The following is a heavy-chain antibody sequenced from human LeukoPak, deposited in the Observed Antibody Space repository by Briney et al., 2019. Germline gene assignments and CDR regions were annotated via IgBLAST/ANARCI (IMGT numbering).Heavy chain of an antibody. CDR2: INHSGST. CDR3: ARGPPFYDFWSGYFTYFDY. J-gene: IGHJ4*02. V-gene: IGHV4-34*01. D-gene: IGHD3-3*01. Sequence: SETLSLTCAVYGGSFSGYYWSWIRQPPGKGLEWIEEINHSGSTNYNPSLKSRVTISVDTSKNQFSLKLSSVTAADTAVYYCARGPPFYDFWSGYFTYFDYWGQGTLVTVSS. CDR1: GGSFSGYY.